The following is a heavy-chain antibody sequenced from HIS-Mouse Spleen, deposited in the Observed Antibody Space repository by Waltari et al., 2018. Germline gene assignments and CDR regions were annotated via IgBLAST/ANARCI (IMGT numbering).Heavy chain of an antibody. V-gene: IGHV4-39*07. CDR2: FYSSGNP. J-gene: IGHJ2*01. Sequence: QLQLQESGPGLVKPSETLSLTCTVSGGSISSSSYYWGWIRQPPGEGLEWIGGFYSSGNPSYNPSLKVRVTISVDTSKNQFSLKLSSVTAADTAVYYCAREIPYSSSWYDWYFDLWGRGTLVTVSS. CDR3: AREIPYSSSWYDWYFDL. D-gene: IGHD6-13*01. CDR1: GGSISSSSYY.